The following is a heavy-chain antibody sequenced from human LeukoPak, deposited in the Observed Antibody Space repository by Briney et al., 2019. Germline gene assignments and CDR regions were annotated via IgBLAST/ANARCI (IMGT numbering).Heavy chain of an antibody. CDR2: IGTAGDT. Sequence: GGSLRLSCAASGFTFSSYDMHWVRQATGKGLEWVSAIGTAGDTHYPGSVKGRFTISRENAKNSLYLQMNSLRAGDTAVYYCARGGRYYDFWSGYYGPYGMDVWGQGTTVTVSS. J-gene: IGHJ6*02. CDR1: GFTFSSYD. CDR3: ARGGRYYDFWSGYYGPYGMDV. D-gene: IGHD3-3*01. V-gene: IGHV3-13*01.